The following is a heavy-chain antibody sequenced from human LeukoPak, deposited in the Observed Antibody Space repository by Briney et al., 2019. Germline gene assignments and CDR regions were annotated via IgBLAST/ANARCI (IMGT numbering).Heavy chain of an antibody. J-gene: IGHJ4*02. D-gene: IGHD3-22*01. CDR3: AKDGARYDSSGYLDY. CDR1: GFTFSSYW. CDR2: ISYDGSNK. Sequence: PGGSLRLSCAASGFTFSSYWMSWVRQAPGKGLEWVAVISYDGSNKYYADSVKGRFTISRDNSKNTLYLQMNSLRAEDTAVYYCAKDGARYDSSGYLDYWGQGTLVTVSS. V-gene: IGHV3-30*18.